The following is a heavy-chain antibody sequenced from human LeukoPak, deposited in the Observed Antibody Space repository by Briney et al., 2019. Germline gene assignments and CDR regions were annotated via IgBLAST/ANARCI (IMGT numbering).Heavy chain of an antibody. CDR3: ARANYGDYVRAYYFDY. V-gene: IGHV4-34*01. CDR1: GGSFSGYY. J-gene: IGHJ4*02. D-gene: IGHD4-17*01. Sequence: SETLSLTCAVYGGSFSGYYWSWIRQPPGKGLEWIGEINHSGSTNYNPSLKSRVTISVDTSKNQFSLKLSSVTAADTAVYYCARANYGDYVRAYYFDYWGQGTLVTVSS. CDR2: INHSGST.